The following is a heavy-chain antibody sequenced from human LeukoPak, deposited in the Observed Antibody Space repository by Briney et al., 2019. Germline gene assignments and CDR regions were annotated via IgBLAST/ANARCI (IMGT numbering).Heavy chain of an antibody. J-gene: IGHJ4*02. D-gene: IGHD1-7*01. CDR1: GGSFNDYF. CDR3: ARGHLRTGTREFDY. Sequence: SETLSLTCAVYGGSFNDYFWSWTRQPPGKGLEWIGEINHSGSTKYTASLKSRVAISVDTSKNQFSLKLNSVTAADTAVYFCARGHLRTGTREFDYWGQGTLVTASS. CDR2: INHSGST. V-gene: IGHV4-34*01.